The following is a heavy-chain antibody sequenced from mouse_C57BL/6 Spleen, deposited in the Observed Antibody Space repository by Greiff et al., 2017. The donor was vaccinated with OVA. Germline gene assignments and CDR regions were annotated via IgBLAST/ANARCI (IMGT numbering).Heavy chain of an antibody. V-gene: IGHV1-22*01. D-gene: IGHD2-4*01. Sequence: EVQLQQSGPELVKPGASVKMSCKASGYTFTDYNMHWVKQSHGKSLEWIGYINPNNGGTSYNQKFKGKATLTVNKSSSTAYMELRSLTSEDSAVYYCASVPLMITFDYWGQGTTLTVSS. CDR3: ASVPLMITFDY. CDR2: INPNNGGT. CDR1: GYTFTDYN. J-gene: IGHJ2*01.